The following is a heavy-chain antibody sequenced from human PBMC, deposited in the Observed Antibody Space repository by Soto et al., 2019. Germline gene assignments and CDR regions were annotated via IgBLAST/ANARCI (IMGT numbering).Heavy chain of an antibody. CDR2: ISTYNGDT. V-gene: IGHV1-18*01. D-gene: IGHD5-12*01. Sequence: QVQLVQSGAEVKKPGASVKVSCKASGYTFTRSGIIWVRQAPGQGLEWRGWISTYNGDTNYAKTFQERVTMTTDTSTSTAYMELRSLRSDDTAVYYCAREGVAPYYYYGMDVWGQGTPVSVSS. CDR1: GYTFTRSG. J-gene: IGHJ6*02. CDR3: AREGVAPYYYYGMDV.